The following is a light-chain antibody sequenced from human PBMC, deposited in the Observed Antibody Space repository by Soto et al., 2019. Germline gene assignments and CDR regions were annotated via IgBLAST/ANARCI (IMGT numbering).Light chain of an antibody. Sequence: EIVLTQSPATLSLSPGEEATLSCRASQSVTSNLAWYPQKPGQAPRLLIYGASTRATGIPTRFSGTASATGTDFKLTNSSLEPEYCPVYYCQQRSNWQLTFGGGTKVEIK. J-gene: IGKJ4*01. V-gene: IGKV3D-11*02. CDR2: GAS. CDR3: QQRSNWQLT. CDR1: QSVTSN.